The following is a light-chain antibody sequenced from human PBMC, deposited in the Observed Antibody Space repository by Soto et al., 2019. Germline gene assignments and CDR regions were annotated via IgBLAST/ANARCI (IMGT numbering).Light chain of an antibody. CDR1: QGISHY. J-gene: IGKJ2*01. CDR2: AAS. Sequence: DFQMTQSPSSLSASVGDKVTITCRASQGISHYLAWYQQKPGKVPKLLIYAASALQSGVPSRFIGSGSGTDVTLTISSLQPEDAATYYCQKYVNAPKTFGQGTKLEIK. V-gene: IGKV1-27*01. CDR3: QKYVNAPKT.